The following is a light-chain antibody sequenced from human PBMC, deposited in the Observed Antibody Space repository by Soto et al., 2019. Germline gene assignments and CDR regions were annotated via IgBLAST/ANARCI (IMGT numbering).Light chain of an antibody. CDR3: QQYENYWT. V-gene: IGKV1-5*03. CDR1: QTISSW. J-gene: IGKJ1*01. CDR2: KAS. Sequence: DIQMTQSPSTLSGSVGDRVTITCRASQTISSWLAWYQQKPGKAPKLLIYKASTLKSGVPSRFSGSGSGTEFTLTISSLQPDDSATDYCQQYENYWTFGQGTKVDIK.